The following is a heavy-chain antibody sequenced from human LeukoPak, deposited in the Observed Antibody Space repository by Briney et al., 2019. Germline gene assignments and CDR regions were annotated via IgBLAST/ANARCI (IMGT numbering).Heavy chain of an antibody. CDR1: GFTFSSYA. J-gene: IGHJ5*02. CDR2: ISGSGGST. D-gene: IGHD2-2*01. CDR3: ATCPSSTSCSNWFDP. Sequence: GSLRLSCAASGFTFSSYAMSWVRQAPGEGLEWVSAISGSGGSTYYADSVKGRFTISRDNSKNTLYLQMNSLRAEDTAVYYCATCPSSTSCSNWFDPWGQGTLVTVSS. V-gene: IGHV3-23*01.